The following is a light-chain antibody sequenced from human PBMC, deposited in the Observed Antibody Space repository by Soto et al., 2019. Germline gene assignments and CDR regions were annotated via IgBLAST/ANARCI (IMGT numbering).Light chain of an antibody. Sequence: DIQMTQSPSSLSASVGDRVTITCRASQSISSFLNWYQQIPGKAPKFLIYASSTLQSGVPPRISGSGSGTDFTLTISSVQPEDFATYYCQQSHTTPYTFGQGTKLELK. V-gene: IGKV1-39*01. CDR3: QQSHTTPYT. CDR2: ASS. J-gene: IGKJ2*01. CDR1: QSISSF.